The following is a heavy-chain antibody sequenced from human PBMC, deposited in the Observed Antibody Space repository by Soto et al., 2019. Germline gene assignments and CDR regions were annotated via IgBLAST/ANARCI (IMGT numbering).Heavy chain of an antibody. CDR3: ARRITMVRGVKEYGMDV. D-gene: IGHD3-10*01. CDR1: GYTFTSYG. V-gene: IGHV1-18*04. J-gene: IGHJ6*02. Sequence: GASVKVSCKASGYTFTSYGINWVRQAPGQGLEWMGWISAYNGNTNYAQKLQGRVTMTTDTSTSTAYMELRSLRSDDTAVYYCARRITMVRGVKEYGMDVWGQGTTVTVSS. CDR2: ISAYNGNT.